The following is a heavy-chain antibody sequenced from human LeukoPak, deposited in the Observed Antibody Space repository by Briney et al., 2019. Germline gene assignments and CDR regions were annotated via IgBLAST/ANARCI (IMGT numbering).Heavy chain of an antibody. CDR2: ISGSGGST. V-gene: IGHV3-23*01. D-gene: IGHD2-8*01. CDR1: GFTFSDYY. Sequence: PGGSLRLSCAASGFTFSDYYMSWIRQAPGKGLEWVSAISGSGGSTYYADSVKGRFTISRDNSKNTLYLQMNSLRAEDTAVYYCAKVQRGRLLMYAFDIWGQGTMVTVSS. CDR3: AKVQRGRLLMYAFDI. J-gene: IGHJ3*02.